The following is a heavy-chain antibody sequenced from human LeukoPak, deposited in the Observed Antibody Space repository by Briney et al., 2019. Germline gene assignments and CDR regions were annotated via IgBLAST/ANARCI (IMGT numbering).Heavy chain of an antibody. D-gene: IGHD4-17*01. V-gene: IGHV3-23*01. Sequence: GGSLRLSCAASGFTFGSYAMSWARQPPGKGLEWVSSISGSGVTTYYADSVKGRFTISRDHSKNMMNLQMNSLRAEDTAVYYCARDYGDYTKGWNLRDFWGQGTLVTVSS. CDR3: ARDYGDYTKGWNLRDF. CDR1: GFTFGSYA. CDR2: ISGSGVTT. J-gene: IGHJ4*02.